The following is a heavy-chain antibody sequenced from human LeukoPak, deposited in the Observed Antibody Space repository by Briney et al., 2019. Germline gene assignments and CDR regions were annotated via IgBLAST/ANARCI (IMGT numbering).Heavy chain of an antibody. V-gene: IGHV3-21*04. CDR1: RFTFSSYS. J-gene: IGHJ4*02. Sequence: GGSLRLSCAAPRFTFSSYSMNWVRQAPGKGLEWVSSISSSGSYIYYADSVKGRFTISRDNAKNSLYLQMNSLRADDTAVYYCVKDHGWLLYSWGQGTLVTVSS. D-gene: IGHD3-9*01. CDR2: ISSSGSYI. CDR3: VKDHGWLLYS.